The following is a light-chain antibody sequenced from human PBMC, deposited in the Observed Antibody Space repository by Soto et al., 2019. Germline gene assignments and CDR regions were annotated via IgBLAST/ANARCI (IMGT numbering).Light chain of an antibody. CDR2: AAS. Sequence: IQLTQSPSFLSASVGDRVTITCRASQGISSSLAWYQQKPGKAPNLLIYAASTLQSGVPSRFSGSASGTEFTLTISSLQPEDFATYYCQQLNSYPRTFGQGTKVDIK. CDR1: QGISSS. J-gene: IGKJ1*01. CDR3: QQLNSYPRT. V-gene: IGKV1-9*01.